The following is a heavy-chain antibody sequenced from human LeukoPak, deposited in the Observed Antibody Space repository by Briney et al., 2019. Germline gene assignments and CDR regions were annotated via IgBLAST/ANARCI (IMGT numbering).Heavy chain of an antibody. J-gene: IGHJ6*03. CDR1: GYTFTSYG. Sequence: EASVKVSCKASGYTFTSYGISWVRQAPGQGLEWMGWISAYNGNTNYAQKLQGRVAMTTDTSTSTAYMELRSLRSDDTAVYYCARDQCERMGSGSYCGYYMDVWGKGTTVTVSS. D-gene: IGHD3-10*01. V-gene: IGHV1-18*01. CDR2: ISAYNGNT. CDR3: ARDQCERMGSGSYCGYYMDV.